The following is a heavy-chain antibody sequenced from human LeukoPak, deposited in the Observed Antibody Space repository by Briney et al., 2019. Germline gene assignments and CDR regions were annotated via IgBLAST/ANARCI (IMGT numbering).Heavy chain of an antibody. CDR3: ARDFDQGWADYYFAY. CDR2: IASDGNDQ. D-gene: IGHD3-9*01. CDR1: GFTFNRYA. Sequence: GRSLRLSCAASGFTFNRYAIHWVRQAPGKGLEWVTVIASDGNDQHYADSVKGRFTISRDNSKNTVFLQMNSLRIEDTAVYYCARDFDQGWADYYFAYWGQGTLVTVSS. J-gene: IGHJ4*02. V-gene: IGHV3-30-3*01.